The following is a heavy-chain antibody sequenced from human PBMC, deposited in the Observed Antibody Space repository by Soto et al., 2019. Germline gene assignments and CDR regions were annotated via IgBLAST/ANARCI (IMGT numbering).Heavy chain of an antibody. D-gene: IGHD5-12*01. Sequence: QVQVQQSGPGLVKPSETLSLTCTVSSGPSRSHNWGWIRQPPGRGLEWIGYVYYTGDTSYNPSLKSRVTISADTSTNHISLSLSAVTAADPAVYYCVSQGIDYLHGLVDVWGQGTTVSVSS. V-gene: IGHV4-59*08. CDR2: VYYTGDT. CDR3: VSQGIDYLHGLVDV. J-gene: IGHJ6*02. CDR1: SGPSRSHN.